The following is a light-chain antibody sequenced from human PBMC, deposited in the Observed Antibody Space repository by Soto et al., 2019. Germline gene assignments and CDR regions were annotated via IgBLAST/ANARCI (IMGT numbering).Light chain of an antibody. J-gene: IGLJ3*02. CDR1: MRDVGAYNL. V-gene: IGLV2-14*01. CDR3: SAYTAISALV. CDR2: EVR. Sequence: QSALTQPASVSGSAGQSITISCSGTMRDVGAYNLVSWYQQHPGTAPKLIIYEVRNRPSGISSRFSGSSSGNTASLTISGLQSEDEGYYYCSAYTAISALVFGGGTKLTVL.